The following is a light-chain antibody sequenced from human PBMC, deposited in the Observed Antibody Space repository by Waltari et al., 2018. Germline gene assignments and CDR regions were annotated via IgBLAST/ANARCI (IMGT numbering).Light chain of an antibody. V-gene: IGLV4-69*01. CDR2: LNSNGSH. CDR3: QTWGTGIQV. J-gene: IGLJ3*02. CDR1: SGQSSYA. Sequence: QLVLTQSPSASASLGASVKLTCPMSSGQSSYAIAWTPQQPEKGPRYLMKLNSNGSHSKGDGIPDRFSGSSSGAERYLTISSLQSEDEADYYCQTWGTGIQVFGGGTKLTVL.